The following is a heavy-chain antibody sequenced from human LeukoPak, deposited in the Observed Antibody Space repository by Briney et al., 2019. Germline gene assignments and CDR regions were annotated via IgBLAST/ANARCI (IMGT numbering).Heavy chain of an antibody. D-gene: IGHD6-13*01. CDR3: ASASSHRIAAGGDY. CDR2: ISTSGDTT. Sequence: GGSLRLSCAASGFTFSAFPMTWVRQAPGKGLEWVSAISTSGDTTYYADSVKGRFTISRDNAKNTLYLQMNSLRAEDTAVYYCASASSHRIAAGGDYWGQGTLVTVSS. CDR1: GFTFSAFP. J-gene: IGHJ4*02. V-gene: IGHV3-23*01.